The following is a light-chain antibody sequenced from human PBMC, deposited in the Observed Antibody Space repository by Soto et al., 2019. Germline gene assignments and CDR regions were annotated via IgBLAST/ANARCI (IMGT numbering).Light chain of an antibody. V-gene: IGLV2-14*01. CDR2: DVS. J-gene: IGLJ3*02. Sequence: QSALTQPASVSGSPGQSITISCTGTSSDVGTYNYVSWYQHRPGKAPKLMIYDVSYRPSGVSNRFSGSKSANTASLTISGLQAEDEAGYYCSSYTTSNTQVFGGGTKVTVL. CDR3: SSYTTSNTQV. CDR1: SSDVGTYNY.